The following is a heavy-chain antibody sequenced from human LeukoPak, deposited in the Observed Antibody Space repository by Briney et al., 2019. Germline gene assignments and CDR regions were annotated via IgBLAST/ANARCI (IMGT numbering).Heavy chain of an antibody. Sequence: QPGGSLRLSCAASGFTFSSYGMHWVRQAPGKGLEWVAVISYDGSNKYYADSVKGRFTISRDNSKNTLYLQMNSLRAEDTAVYYCAKDLSAMALDGHDAFDIWGQGTTVTVSS. CDR1: GFTFSSYG. CDR3: AKDLSAMALDGHDAFDI. V-gene: IGHV3-30*18. CDR2: ISYDGSNK. J-gene: IGHJ3*02. D-gene: IGHD5-18*01.